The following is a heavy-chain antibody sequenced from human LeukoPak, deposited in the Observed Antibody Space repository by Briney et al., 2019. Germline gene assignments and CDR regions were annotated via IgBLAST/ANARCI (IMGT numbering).Heavy chain of an antibody. D-gene: IGHD5-12*01. V-gene: IGHV3-21*04. CDR3: AKHSYRVDSFTDY. CDR1: GFTFSSYS. Sequence: PGGSLRLSCVASGFTFSSYSMNWVRQAPGKGLEWVSCISSTSRYIYYADSVKGRFTISRDNAKNSVYLQMNSLRAEDTAVYYCAKHSYRVDSFTDYWGQGTLVTVSS. CDR2: ISSTSRYI. J-gene: IGHJ4*02.